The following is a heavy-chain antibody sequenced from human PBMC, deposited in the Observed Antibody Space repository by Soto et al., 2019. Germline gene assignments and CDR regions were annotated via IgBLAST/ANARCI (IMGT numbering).Heavy chain of an antibody. D-gene: IGHD2-2*01. CDR3: ARGPRYCSSTSCYPYYYYYGMDV. CDR2: INHSGST. CDR1: GGSFSGYY. V-gene: IGHV4-34*01. Sequence: SETLSLTCAVYGGSFSGYYWSWIRQPPGKGLEWIGEINHSGSTNYNPSLKSRVTISVDTSKNQFSLKLSSVTAADTAVYYCARGPRYCSSTSCYPYYYYYGMDVWGQGTTVTVPS. J-gene: IGHJ6*02.